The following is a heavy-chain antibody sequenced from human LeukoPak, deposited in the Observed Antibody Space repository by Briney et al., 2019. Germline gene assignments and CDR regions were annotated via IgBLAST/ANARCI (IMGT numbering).Heavy chain of an antibody. V-gene: IGHV3-7*01. D-gene: IGHD2-21*02. CDR2: IKPDGSEI. CDR3: ARDDCGGDCYYYYYGMDV. CDR1: GFTFSDSW. Sequence: PGGSLRLSCAASGFTFSDSWMDWVRQAPGKGLEWVANIKPDGSEIYYVDSVKGRLTISRDNAKNSLYLQMNSLRDEDTAVYYCARDDCGGDCYYYYYGMDVWGQGTTVTVSS. J-gene: IGHJ6*02.